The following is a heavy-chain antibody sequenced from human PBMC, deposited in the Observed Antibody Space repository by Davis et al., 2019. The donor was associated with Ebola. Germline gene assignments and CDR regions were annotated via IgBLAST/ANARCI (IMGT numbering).Heavy chain of an antibody. CDR2: IYYSGST. D-gene: IGHD4-23*01. J-gene: IGHJ5*02. CDR3: ARGMGYGGLDP. CDR1: GGSFSGYY. V-gene: IGHV4-34*01. Sequence: SETLSLTCAVYGGSFSGYYWSWIRQPPGKGLEWIGSIYYSGSTNYNPSLKSRVTISVDTSKNQFSLKLSSVTAADTAVYYRARGMGYGGLDPWGQGTLVTVSS.